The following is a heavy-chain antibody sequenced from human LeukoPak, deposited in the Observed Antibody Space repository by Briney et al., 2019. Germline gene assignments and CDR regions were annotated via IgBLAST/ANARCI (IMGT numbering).Heavy chain of an antibody. V-gene: IGHV3-30*18. CDR1: GFSFSYYG. J-gene: IGHJ4*02. D-gene: IGHD6-19*01. CDR3: VNQISGWVY. Sequence: PGRSLRLSCSASGFSFSYYGFHWVRQAPGKGLEWVALISYDGTNKYYADSVKGRFTISRDNSKNTLYLQMSSLRTEDTAVYYCVNQISGWVYWGQGTLVTVSS. CDR2: ISYDGTNK.